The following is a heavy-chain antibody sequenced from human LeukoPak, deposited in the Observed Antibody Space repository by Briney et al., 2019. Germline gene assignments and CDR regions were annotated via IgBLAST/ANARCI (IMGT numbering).Heavy chain of an antibody. Sequence: ASVKVSCKASGYTFSGYAIHWVRQAPGQRFEWMGWINAGNGHTKYSQNFQGRVTITRDSSANIVYMDVSSLTSEDTAVYYCARGIWSATRVDYYLDNWGRGTLVTVSS. CDR2: INAGNGHT. D-gene: IGHD5-24*01. CDR1: GYTFSGYA. CDR3: ARGIWSATRVDYYLDN. V-gene: IGHV1-3*01. J-gene: IGHJ4*02.